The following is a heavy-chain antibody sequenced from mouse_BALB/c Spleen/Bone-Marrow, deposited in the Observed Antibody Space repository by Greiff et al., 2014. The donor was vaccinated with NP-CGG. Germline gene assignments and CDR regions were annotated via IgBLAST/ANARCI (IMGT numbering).Heavy chain of an antibody. J-gene: IGHJ2*01. Sequence: EVKLQESGPDLVKPSQSLSLTCTVTGYSITSGYSWPWIRQFPGNQLEWMGYIHYSGSTNYNPSLKSRISITRDTSKNQFFLQLNSGTTEDTATYYCARIYYGSSYDYWGQGTTLTVSS. V-gene: IGHV3-1*02. CDR3: ARIYYGSSYDY. D-gene: IGHD1-1*01. CDR1: GYSITSGYS. CDR2: IHYSGST.